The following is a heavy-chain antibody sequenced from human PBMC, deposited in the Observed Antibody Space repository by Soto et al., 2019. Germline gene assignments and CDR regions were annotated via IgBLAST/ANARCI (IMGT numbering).Heavy chain of an antibody. Sequence: SETLSLTCAVYGGSFSGYYWSWIRQPPGKGLEWIGEINHSGSTNYNPSLKSRVTISVDTSKNQFSLKLSSVTAADTAVYYCARLSFRGSYPYYFDYWGQGTLVTVSS. J-gene: IGHJ4*02. CDR3: ARLSFRGSYPYYFDY. CDR2: INHSGST. V-gene: IGHV4-34*01. CDR1: GGSFSGYY. D-gene: IGHD3-16*01.